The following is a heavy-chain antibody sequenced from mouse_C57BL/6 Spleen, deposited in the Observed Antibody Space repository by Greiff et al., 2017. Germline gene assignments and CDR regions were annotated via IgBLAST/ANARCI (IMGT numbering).Heavy chain of an antibody. CDR2: INPSSGYT. Sequence: VQLQQSGAELAKPGASVKLSCKASGYNFTSYWMHWVKQRPGQGLEWIGYINPSSGYTKYNQKFKDKATLTADKSSSTAYMRLSSLTYEDSAVYYCTSAYGNHEDYWGQGTTLTVSS. CDR3: TSAYGNHEDY. D-gene: IGHD2-1*01. J-gene: IGHJ2*01. CDR1: GYNFTSYW. V-gene: IGHV1-7*01.